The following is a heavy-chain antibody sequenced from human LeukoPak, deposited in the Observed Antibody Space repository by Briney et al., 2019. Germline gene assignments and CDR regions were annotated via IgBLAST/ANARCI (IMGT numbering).Heavy chain of an antibody. V-gene: IGHV1-24*01. CDR3: ARGKSATAPDSNWYLDL. Sequence: ASVKVSCKVSGYTLTELSMHWVRRAPGKGLEWMGGFDPEDGETIYAQKFQGRVTMTEDTSTDTAYMELSSLRSEDTAVYYCARGKSATAPDSNWYLDLWGRGTLVTVSS. CDR2: FDPEDGET. D-gene: IGHD6-13*01. J-gene: IGHJ2*01. CDR1: GYTLTELS.